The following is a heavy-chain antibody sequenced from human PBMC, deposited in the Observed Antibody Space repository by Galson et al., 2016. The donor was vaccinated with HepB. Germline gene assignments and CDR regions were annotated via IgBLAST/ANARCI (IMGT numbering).Heavy chain of an antibody. CDR2: IYYQGNI. J-gene: IGHJ4*02. V-gene: IGHV4/OR15-8*02. CDR3: ARLKGPSGWSFGFDH. Sequence: SETLSLTCEVSGDSFTKDKWWSWVRQSPGKGLEWIGEIYYQGNINSNPSLESRLTISIDKTKNQFSLRLTSLTAADTAVYYCARLKGPSGWSFGFDHWGQGILVTVSS. D-gene: IGHD6-19*01. CDR1: GDSFTKDKW.